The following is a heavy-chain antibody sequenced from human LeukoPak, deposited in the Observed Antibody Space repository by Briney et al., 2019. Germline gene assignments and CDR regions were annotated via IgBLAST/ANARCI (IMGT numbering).Heavy chain of an antibody. CDR2: ISPGVSDP. D-gene: IGHD3-22*01. CDR3: ARHIYYDSSGYKDY. Sequence: AGESLKISCKGSGYSFTSYWIGWVRQMPGKALEWMGIISPGVSDPRYSPSFQGQVTISADKSISTAYLQWSSLKASDTAMYDCARHIYYDSSGYKDYWGQGTLVTVSS. J-gene: IGHJ4*02. CDR1: GYSFTSYW. V-gene: IGHV5-51*01.